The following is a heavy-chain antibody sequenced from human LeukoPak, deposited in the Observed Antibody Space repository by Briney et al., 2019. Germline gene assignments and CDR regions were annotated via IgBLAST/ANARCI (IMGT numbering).Heavy chain of an antibody. Sequence: GGSLRLSCAASGFTFSSYAMHWVRQAPGKGLEGVAVISYDGSNKYYADSVKGRFTISRDNSKNTLYLQMNSLRAEDTAVYYCARDHVVGATFWCFFDYWGQGTLVTVSS. CDR2: ISYDGSNK. CDR1: GFTFSSYA. D-gene: IGHD1-26*01. CDR3: ARDHVVGATFWCFFDY. J-gene: IGHJ4*02. V-gene: IGHV3-30*04.